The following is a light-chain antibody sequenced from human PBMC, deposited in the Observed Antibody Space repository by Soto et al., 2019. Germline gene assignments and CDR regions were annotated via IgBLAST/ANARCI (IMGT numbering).Light chain of an antibody. CDR1: QSVSSS. Sequence: EIVMTQSPATLSVSAGERATLSCRASQSVSSSLAWYQHKPGQAPRLLIYGASTRATGIPARFSGSGSGTEFTLTISSLQSEDLAVYYCQQYNNWWTFGQGTKVDI. J-gene: IGKJ1*01. CDR2: GAS. V-gene: IGKV3-15*01. CDR3: QQYNNWWT.